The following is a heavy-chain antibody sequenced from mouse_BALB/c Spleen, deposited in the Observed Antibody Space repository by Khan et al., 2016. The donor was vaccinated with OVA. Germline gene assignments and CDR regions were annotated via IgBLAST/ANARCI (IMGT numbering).Heavy chain of an antibody. V-gene: IGHV1-20*02. D-gene: IGHD1-1*01. J-gene: IGHJ2*01. Sequence: VQLKESGPELVKPGASVKISCKASGYSFTGYFMNWVMQSHGKSLEWIGRINPHIGETFYNQKFKGKATLTVDESSSTAHMELRSLASEDSAVYYCGRISGSDLDYWGQGTTLTVSS. CDR2: INPHIGET. CDR3: GRISGSDLDY. CDR1: GYSFTGYF.